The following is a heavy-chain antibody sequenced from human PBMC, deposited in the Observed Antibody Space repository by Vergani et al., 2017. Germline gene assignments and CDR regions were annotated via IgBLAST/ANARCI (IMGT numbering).Heavy chain of an antibody. Sequence: QVQLQESVPGLVKPSETLSLTCTVSVGSLSSYYWSGIRQPPGKGLAWIGYIYYSGSTNYNPSLKSRVTISVDTSKNQFSLKLSSVTAADTAVYYCARGRGRFDPWGQGTLVTVSS. CDR2: IYYSGST. V-gene: IGHV4-59*01. J-gene: IGHJ5*02. CDR3: ARGRGRFDP. D-gene: IGHD2-15*01. CDR1: VGSLSSYY.